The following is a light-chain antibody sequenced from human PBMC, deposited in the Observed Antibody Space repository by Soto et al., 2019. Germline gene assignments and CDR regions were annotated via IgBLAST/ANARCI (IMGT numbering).Light chain of an antibody. J-gene: IGLJ1*01. V-gene: IGLV2-8*01. CDR3: SSYAGTNNFV. Sequence: QSALTQPPSASGSPGQSVTISCTGTSSDVGFYHYVSWYQQHPGKAPKLIISEVSQRPSGVPDRFSGSKSGNTASLTVSGLQAEYEADYYCSSYAGTNNFVFGTGTKLTVL. CDR1: SSDVGFYHY. CDR2: EVS.